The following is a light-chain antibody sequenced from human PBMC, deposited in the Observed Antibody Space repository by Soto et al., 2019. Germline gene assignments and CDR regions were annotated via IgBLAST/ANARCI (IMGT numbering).Light chain of an antibody. CDR1: SSNIGSNN. CDR3: AAWDGSLNGYV. J-gene: IGLJ1*01. CDR2: SNN. Sequence: QSVLTQPPSASGTPGQRVTISCSGSSSNIGSNNIYWYQKLPGTAHKLLIYSNNQRPSGVPDRFSGYKSGTSASLAISGLQSEDEADYCCAAWDGSLNGYVFGTGTKLTVL. V-gene: IGLV1-44*01.